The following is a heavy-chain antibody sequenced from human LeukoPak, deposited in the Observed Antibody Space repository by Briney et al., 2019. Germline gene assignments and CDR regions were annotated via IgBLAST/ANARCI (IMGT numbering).Heavy chain of an antibody. CDR1: GGSISGYY. CDR2: IYYSGST. Sequence: SSETLSLTCIVSGGSISGYYWSWIRQPPGKGLEWIGYIYYSGSTNYNPSLKSRVTISVDTSKNQFSLKLSSVTAADTAVYYCARLKLSSGYYFTGPFDYWGQGTLVTVSS. V-gene: IGHV4-59*08. D-gene: IGHD3-22*01. CDR3: ARLKLSSGYYFTGPFDY. J-gene: IGHJ4*02.